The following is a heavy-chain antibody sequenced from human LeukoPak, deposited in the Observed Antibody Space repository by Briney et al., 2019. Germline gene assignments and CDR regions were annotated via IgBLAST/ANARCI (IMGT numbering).Heavy chain of an antibody. CDR1: GYTFTSYY. D-gene: IGHD6-19*01. CDR3: ARLTPQYSSTRFCDF. V-gene: IGHV1-46*01. CDR2: INPSGGST. J-gene: IGHJ4*02. Sequence: GASVKVSCKASGYTFTSYYMHWVRQAPGQGLEWMGIINPSGGSTSYAQKFQGRITITRNISITTAYMELGSLTSDDTAVYYCARLTPQYSSTRFCDFWGQGTLVTVSS.